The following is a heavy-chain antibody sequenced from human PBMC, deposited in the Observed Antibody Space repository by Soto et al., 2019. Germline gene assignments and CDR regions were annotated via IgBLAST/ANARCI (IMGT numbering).Heavy chain of an antibody. D-gene: IGHD4-17*01. J-gene: IGHJ4*02. CDR3: AKGRLRGLDNGKFDY. Sequence: EVQLEESGGDLVKPGGSLRLSCAASGFTLSNFAMSWVRQAPGKGLEWVSVVSGAGITTKYAAAVKGRFTVSRDNSKNTLSLQMGSLRAEDTGIYYCAKGRLRGLDNGKFDYWGQGTLVTVSS. V-gene: IGHV3-23*04. CDR2: VSGAGITT. CDR1: GFTLSNFA.